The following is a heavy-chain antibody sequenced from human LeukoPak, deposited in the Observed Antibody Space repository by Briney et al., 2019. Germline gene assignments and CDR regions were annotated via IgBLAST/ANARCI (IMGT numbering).Heavy chain of an antibody. J-gene: IGHJ5*02. CDR2: IYYSGST. CDR1: GGSISSGDYY. D-gene: IGHD1-26*01. CDR3: ARDLLPQVFDP. Sequence: PSETLSLTCTVSGGSISSGDYYWSWIRQPPGKGLEWIGYIYYSGSTYYNPSLKSRVTISVDTSKNQFSLKLSSVTAADTAVYYCARDLLPQVFDPWGQGTLVTVSS. V-gene: IGHV4-30-4*08.